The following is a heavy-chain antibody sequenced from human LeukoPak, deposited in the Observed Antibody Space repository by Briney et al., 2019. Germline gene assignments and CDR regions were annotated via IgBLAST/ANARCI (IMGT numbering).Heavy chain of an antibody. J-gene: IGHJ4*02. CDR1: GGSFSGYY. Sequence: PSEILSLNCAVYGGSFSGYYWSWIRQPPGQGLEWIGEINHSGSTNYNLSLKSRVTISVDTSKNQFSLKLSSGTAADTAVYYCARHVFLGYATDLYDFDYWGQGTLVTVSS. CDR2: INHSGST. V-gene: IGHV4-34*01. CDR3: ARHVFLGYATDLYDFDY. D-gene: IGHD2-8*01.